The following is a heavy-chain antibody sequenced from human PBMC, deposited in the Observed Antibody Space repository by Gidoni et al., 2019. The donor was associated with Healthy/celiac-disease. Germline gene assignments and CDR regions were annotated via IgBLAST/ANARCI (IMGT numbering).Heavy chain of an antibody. V-gene: IGHV3-48*01. CDR3: ARSGSFGGVIATSYYYYGMDV. D-gene: IGHD3-16*02. Sequence: EVQLVESGGGLVQPGGSLRLSCAAFGFPFFSYIMNWVRQARGKGLEWVSYFSSSSSTIYNADAVKGRFTISRDNAKNSLYLHMNSLRAEDTAVYYCARSGSFGGVIATSYYYYGMDVWGQGTTVTVSS. CDR1: GFPFFSYI. CDR2: FSSSSSTI. J-gene: IGHJ6*02.